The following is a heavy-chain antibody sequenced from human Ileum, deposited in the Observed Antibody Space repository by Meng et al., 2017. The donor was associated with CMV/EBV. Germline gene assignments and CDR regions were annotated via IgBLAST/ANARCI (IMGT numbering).Heavy chain of an antibody. J-gene: IGHJ4*02. D-gene: IGHD6-13*01. Sequence: GESLKISCAASGFTFSSYAMSWVRQAPGKGLEWVSAISGSGGSTYYADSVKGRFTISRDNSKNTLYLQMNGLRAEDTAVYYCAKGPGIAAAGTRVGYWGQGTLVTVSS. V-gene: IGHV3-23*01. CDR1: GFTFSSYA. CDR3: AKGPGIAAAGTRVGY. CDR2: ISGSGGST.